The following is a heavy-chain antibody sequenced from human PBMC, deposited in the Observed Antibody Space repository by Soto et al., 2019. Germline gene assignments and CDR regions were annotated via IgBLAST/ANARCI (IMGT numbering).Heavy chain of an antibody. J-gene: IGHJ4*01. CDR3: TADLPGHGGGFEFDY. Sequence: EVQLVESGGGLVKPGGPLRLSCAASGFTFISAWMNWVRQAPGKGLEWVGRIKDKNGGAITDYAAPVKGRFNISRADSENTLSLQMDRLTAEDAASYFCTADLPGHGGGFEFDYWGQGALVTVSS. CDR2: IKDKNGGAIT. D-gene: IGHD2-21*01. V-gene: IGHV3-15*07. CDR1: GFTFISAW.